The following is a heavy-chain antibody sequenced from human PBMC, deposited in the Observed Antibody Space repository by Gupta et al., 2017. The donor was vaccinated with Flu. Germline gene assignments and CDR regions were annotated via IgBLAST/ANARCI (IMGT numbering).Heavy chain of an antibody. V-gene: IGHV1-69*01. D-gene: IGHD4-17*01. CDR2: IIPIFGTA. CDR3: ASLTVTSQQGY. Sequence: WVRQAPGQGLEWMGGIIPIFGTANYAQKFQGRVTITADESTSTAYMELSSLRSEDTAVYYCASLTVTSQQGYWGQGTLVTVSS. J-gene: IGHJ4*02.